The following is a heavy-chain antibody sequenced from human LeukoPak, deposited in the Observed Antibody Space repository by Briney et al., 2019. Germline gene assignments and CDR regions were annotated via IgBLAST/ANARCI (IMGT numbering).Heavy chain of an antibody. CDR3: ARDLVRGAPSGY. Sequence: ASVKVSCKASGYTFTGYHLHWVRQAPGHGLEWMGWINPNSGDTNYEQKFQSRVTMTRDTSITTAYMELRSLRSDDTAVYYCARDLVRGAPSGYWGQGTLVTVSS. D-gene: IGHD3-10*01. CDR1: GYTFTGYH. V-gene: IGHV1-2*02. J-gene: IGHJ4*02. CDR2: INPNSGDT.